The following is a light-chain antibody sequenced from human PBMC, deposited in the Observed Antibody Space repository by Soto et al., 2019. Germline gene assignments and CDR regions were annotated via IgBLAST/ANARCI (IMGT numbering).Light chain of an antibody. CDR2: DAS. J-gene: IGKJ1*01. CDR3: QQYRT. Sequence: DIQMTQSPSTLSASVGDRVTITCRASQIISSGLAWYQQKQGKAPKLLIYDASSLETGVPSRFSGSRSGTEFTLTISSLQPEDFATYYCQQYRTFGQGTKVEIK. V-gene: IGKV1-5*01. CDR1: QIISSG.